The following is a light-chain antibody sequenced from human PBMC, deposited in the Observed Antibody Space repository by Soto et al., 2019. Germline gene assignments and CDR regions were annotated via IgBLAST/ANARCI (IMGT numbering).Light chain of an antibody. CDR2: GAS. CDR3: QQYGSSRT. J-gene: IGKJ1*01. Sequence: EIVLTQSPGTLSLSPGERATLSCRASQSVSSSYLAWYQQKPGQAPRLLIYGASSRATGLPDRFIGSGSGTDFTLTISRLEPEDFSVYYCQQYGSSRTFGQGTKVEIK. V-gene: IGKV3-20*01. CDR1: QSVSSSY.